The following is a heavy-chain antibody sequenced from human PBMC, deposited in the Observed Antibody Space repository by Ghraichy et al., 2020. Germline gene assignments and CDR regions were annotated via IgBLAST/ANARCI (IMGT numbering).Heavy chain of an antibody. Sequence: LSLTCAASGFTFSSYGMHWVRQAPGKGLEWVAVISYDGSNKYYADSVKGRFTISRDNSKNTLYLQMNSLRAEDTAVYYCAKGGDIVATCIDYWGQGTLVTVSS. D-gene: IGHD5-12*01. CDR2: ISYDGSNK. CDR3: AKGGDIVATCIDY. V-gene: IGHV3-30*18. CDR1: GFTFSSYG. J-gene: IGHJ4*02.